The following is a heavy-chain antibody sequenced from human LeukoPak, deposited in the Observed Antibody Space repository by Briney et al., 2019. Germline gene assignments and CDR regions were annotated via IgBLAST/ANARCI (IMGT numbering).Heavy chain of an antibody. CDR1: GYTFTSYG. V-gene: IGHV1-18*01. CDR3: ARDLIGSSWSHRDY. D-gene: IGHD6-13*01. Sequence: GASVKVSRKASGYTFTSYGISWVRQAPGQGLEWMGWISAYNGNTNYAQKLQGRVTMTTDTSTSTAYMELRSLRSDDTAVYYCARDLIGSSWSHRDYWGQGTLVTVSS. CDR2: ISAYNGNT. J-gene: IGHJ4*02.